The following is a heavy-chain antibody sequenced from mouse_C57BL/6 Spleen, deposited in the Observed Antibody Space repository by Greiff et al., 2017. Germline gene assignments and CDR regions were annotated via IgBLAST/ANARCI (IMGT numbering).Heavy chain of an antibody. CDR1: GYTFTSYW. Sequence: QVHVKQPGAELVKPGASVKMSCKASGYTFTSYWITWVKQRPGQGLEWIGDIYPGSGSTNYNEKFKSKATLTVDTSSSTAYMQLSSLTSEDSAVYYCAREIRPIYYGNYAGAMDYWGQGTSVTVSS. CDR3: AREIRPIYYGNYAGAMDY. J-gene: IGHJ4*01. V-gene: IGHV1-55*01. CDR2: IYPGSGST. D-gene: IGHD2-1*01.